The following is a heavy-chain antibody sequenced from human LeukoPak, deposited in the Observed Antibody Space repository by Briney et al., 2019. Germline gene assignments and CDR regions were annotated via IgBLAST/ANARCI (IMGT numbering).Heavy chain of an antibody. D-gene: IGHD1-26*01. CDR3: AKDLSGATPGYFDY. V-gene: IGHV3-23*01. Sequence: AGGSLRLSCAASGFAFSSFAMGWVRQAPGKGLEWVSAISGSGGSTYYADSVKGRFTISRDNSKNTLYLQMNSLRAEDTAVYYCAKDLSGATPGYFDYWGQGTLVTVSS. CDR1: GFAFSSFA. CDR2: ISGSGGST. J-gene: IGHJ4*02.